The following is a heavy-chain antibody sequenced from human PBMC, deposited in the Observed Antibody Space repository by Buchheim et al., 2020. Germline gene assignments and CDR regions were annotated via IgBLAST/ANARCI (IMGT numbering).Heavy chain of an antibody. J-gene: IGHJ4*02. CDR2: IYYSGST. Sequence: QLQLQESGPGLVKPSETLSLTCTVSGGSISSSSYYWGWIRQPPGKGLEWIGSIYYSGSTYYNPSLKSRVTISVDTSKNKFSLKLSSVTAADTAVYYCARHRDRITMIVVVITGYFDYWGQGTL. CDR1: GGSISSSSYY. CDR3: ARHRDRITMIVVVITGYFDY. D-gene: IGHD3-22*01. V-gene: IGHV4-39*01.